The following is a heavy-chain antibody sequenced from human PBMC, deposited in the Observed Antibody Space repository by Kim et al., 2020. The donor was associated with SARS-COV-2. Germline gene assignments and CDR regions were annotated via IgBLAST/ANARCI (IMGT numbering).Heavy chain of an antibody. D-gene: IGHD3-10*01. J-gene: IGHJ6*02. CDR3: ASDKIYGSGSYHYYYGMDV. V-gene: IGHV1-2*04. Sequence: ASVKVSCKASGYTFTGYYMHWVRQAPGQGLEWMGWINPNSGGTNYVQKFQGWVTMTRDTSISTAYMELSRLRSDDTAVYYCASDKIYGSGSYHYYYGMDVWGQGTTVTVSS. CDR1: GYTFTGYY. CDR2: INPNSGGT.